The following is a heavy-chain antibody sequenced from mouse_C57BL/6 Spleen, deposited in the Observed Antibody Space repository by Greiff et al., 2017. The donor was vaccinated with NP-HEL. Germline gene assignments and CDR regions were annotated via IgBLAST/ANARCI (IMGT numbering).Heavy chain of an antibody. V-gene: IGHV5-16*01. D-gene: IGHD2-1*01. J-gene: IGHJ2*01. CDR3: ARDLHGNFDY. Sequence: EVMLVESEGGLVQPGSSMKLSCTASGFTFSNYYMAWVRQVPEKGLEWVANINYDGSSTYYLDSLKSRFIISRDNAKNILYLQMSSLKFEDTATYYCARDLHGNFDYWGQGTTLTVSS. CDR1: GFTFSNYY. CDR2: INYDGSST.